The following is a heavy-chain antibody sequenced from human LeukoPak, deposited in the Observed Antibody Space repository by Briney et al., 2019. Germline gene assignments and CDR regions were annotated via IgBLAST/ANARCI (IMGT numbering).Heavy chain of an antibody. D-gene: IGHD5-18*01. V-gene: IGHV3-74*01. CDR1: GFTFSSYW. Sequence: GGSLRLSCAASGFTFSSYWMHWVRQAPGKGLVWVSRINTDGSSTSYADSVKGRFTISRDNAKNTLYLQMNSLRAEDTAVYYCARGEDGGYGYDYYFDYWGQGTLVTVSS. CDR2: INTDGSST. J-gene: IGHJ4*02. CDR3: ARGEDGGYGYDYYFDY.